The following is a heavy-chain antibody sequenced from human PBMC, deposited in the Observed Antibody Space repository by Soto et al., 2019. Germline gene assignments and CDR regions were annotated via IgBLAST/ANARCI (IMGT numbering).Heavy chain of an antibody. CDR1: GFTFSSYW. CDR3: AKGYSGYDYAN. Sequence: GGSLRLSCAASGFTFSSYWMHWVRQAPGKGLVWVSRINSDGRSTPYADSVKGRFTISRDNAKNTLYLQMNSLSAEDTAVYFCAKGYSGYDYANWGQGSLVTVSS. V-gene: IGHV3-74*01. J-gene: IGHJ4*02. CDR2: INSDGRST. D-gene: IGHD5-12*01.